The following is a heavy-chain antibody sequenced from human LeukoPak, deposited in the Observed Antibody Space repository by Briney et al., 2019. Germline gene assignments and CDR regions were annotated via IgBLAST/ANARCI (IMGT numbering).Heavy chain of an antibody. CDR2: ISAYNGNT. Sequence: GASVKVSCKASGYTFTSYSISWVRQAPGQGLEWMGWISAYNGNTNYAQKLQGRVTMTTDTSTSTAYMELRSLRSDDTAVYYCARDTSSDYYDSSGGFDYWGQGTLVTVSS. D-gene: IGHD3-22*01. V-gene: IGHV1-18*01. CDR3: ARDTSSDYYDSSGGFDY. CDR1: GYTFTSYS. J-gene: IGHJ4*02.